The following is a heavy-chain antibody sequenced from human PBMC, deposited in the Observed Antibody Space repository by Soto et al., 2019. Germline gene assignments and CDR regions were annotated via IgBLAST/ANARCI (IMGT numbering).Heavy chain of an antibody. CDR2: VYYSGST. Sequence: ERLSLTWAVSGDSISTYYWTWIRQPPGKGLEWIGYVYYSGSTLYNPSLERRVTMSIDMSKKQVSLKLTSVIAADTAVYYCARTRMIESWIDVWGHGTLVIVSS. J-gene: IGHJ4*01. V-gene: IGHV4-59*01. CDR1: GDSISTYY. CDR3: ARTRMIESWIDV. D-gene: IGHD2-21*01.